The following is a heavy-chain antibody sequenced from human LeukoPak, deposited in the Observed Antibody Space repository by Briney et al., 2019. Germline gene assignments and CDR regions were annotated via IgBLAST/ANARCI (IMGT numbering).Heavy chain of an antibody. Sequence: PSETLSLTCAVYGGSFSGYYWSWIRQPPGKGLEWIGEINHSGSTNYNPSLKSRVTISVDTSKNQFSLKLSSVTAADTAVYYCARGYIRNWFDPWGQGILVTVSS. V-gene: IGHV4-34*01. CDR2: INHSGST. CDR3: ARGYIRNWFDP. J-gene: IGHJ5*02. CDR1: GGSFSGYY. D-gene: IGHD4-11*01.